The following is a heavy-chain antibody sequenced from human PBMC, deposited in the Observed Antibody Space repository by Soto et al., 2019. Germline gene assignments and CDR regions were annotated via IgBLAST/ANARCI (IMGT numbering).Heavy chain of an antibody. V-gene: IGHV3-23*01. CDR2: ISGSGGST. J-gene: IGHJ6*03. D-gene: IGHD1-7*01. CDR1: GFTFSSYA. CDR3: ARSRGNYDPDYYYYYYMDV. Sequence: GGSLRLSCAASGFTFSSYAMSWVRQAPGKGLEWVSAISGSGGSTYYADSVKGRFTISRDNSKNTLYLQMNSLRAEDTAVYYCARSRGNYDPDYYYYYYMDVWGKGTTVTVSS.